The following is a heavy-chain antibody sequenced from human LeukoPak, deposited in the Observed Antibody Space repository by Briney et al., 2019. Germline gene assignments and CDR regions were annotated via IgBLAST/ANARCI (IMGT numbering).Heavy chain of an antibody. Sequence: SETLSLTCTVSGGSISSYYWSWIRQPAGKGLEWIGRIHTSGSTNYNPSLKSRVTMSVDTSKNQFSLKLSSVTAADTAVYYCARAHYSGSGTYYNRAFDYWGQGTLVTVSS. V-gene: IGHV4-4*07. D-gene: IGHD3-10*01. CDR2: IHTSGST. CDR1: GGSISSYY. CDR3: ARAHYSGSGTYYNRAFDY. J-gene: IGHJ4*02.